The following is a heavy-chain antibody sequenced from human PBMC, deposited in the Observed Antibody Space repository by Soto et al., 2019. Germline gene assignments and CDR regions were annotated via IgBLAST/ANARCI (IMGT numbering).Heavy chain of an antibody. CDR2: IYYSGST. Sequence: SETLSLTCAFSGFSISSSSYYWGWIRQPPGKGLEWIGSIYYSGSTYYNPSLKSRVTISVDTSKNQFSLKLSSVTAADTAVYYCARSDSGSYFGLPDWYFDLWGRGTLVTVSS. CDR1: GFSISSSSYY. J-gene: IGHJ2*01. CDR3: ARSDSGSYFGLPDWYFDL. D-gene: IGHD1-26*01. V-gene: IGHV4-39*01.